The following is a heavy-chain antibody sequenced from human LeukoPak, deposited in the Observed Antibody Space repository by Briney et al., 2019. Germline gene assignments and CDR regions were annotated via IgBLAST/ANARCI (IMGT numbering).Heavy chain of an antibody. CDR2: ISSSGSTI. V-gene: IGHV3-11*01. J-gene: IGHJ6*03. D-gene: IGHD3-10*01. CDR3: AKTSGATPYYYYMDV. Sequence: PGGPLRLSCAASGFTFSDYYMSWIRQAPGKGLEWVSYISSSGSTIYYADSVKGRFTISRDNAKNSLYLQMNSLRAEDTAVYYCAKTSGATPYYYYMDVWGKGDTVTVSS. CDR1: GFTFSDYY.